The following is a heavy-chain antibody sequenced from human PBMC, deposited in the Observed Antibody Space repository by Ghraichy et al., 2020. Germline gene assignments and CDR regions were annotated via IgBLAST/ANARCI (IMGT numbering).Heavy chain of an antibody. CDR3: ARDKYYDSSGYYYSWYFDL. CDR2: IIPIRGIA. J-gene: IGHJ2*01. CDR1: GGTFSSYT. V-gene: IGHV1-69*04. Sequence: SVKVSCKASGGTFSSYTISWVRQAPGQGLEWMGRIIPIRGIANYAQKFQGRVTITADKSTSTAYMELSSLRSEDTAVYYCARDKYYDSSGYYYSWYFDLWGPGTLFTVSS. D-gene: IGHD3-22*01.